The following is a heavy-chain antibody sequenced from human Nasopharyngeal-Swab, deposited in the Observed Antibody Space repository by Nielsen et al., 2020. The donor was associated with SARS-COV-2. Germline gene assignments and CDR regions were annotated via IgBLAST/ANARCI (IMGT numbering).Heavy chain of an antibody. J-gene: IGHJ4*02. V-gene: IGHV4-59*13. CDR3: ARATRSGYYQTYYFDY. CDR1: GGSISSYY. Sequence: SETLSLTCTVSGGSISSYYWSWIRQLPGKGLEWFGYIYYSGNTNYNPSLKSRVTISVDTSKNQFSLKLSSVTAADTAVYYCARATRSGYYQTYYFDYWGQGTLVTVSS. D-gene: IGHD3-22*01. CDR2: IYYSGNT.